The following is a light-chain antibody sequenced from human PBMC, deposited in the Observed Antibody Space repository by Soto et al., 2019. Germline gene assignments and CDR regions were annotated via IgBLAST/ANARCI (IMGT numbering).Light chain of an antibody. CDR1: QSVSGW. J-gene: IGKJ4*01. V-gene: IGKV1-5*01. CDR3: QQYYSTPLT. CDR2: AAS. Sequence: DIPMTQSPSTLSASVGDTVTVTCRASQSVSGWLAWYQQKPGEAPKLLIYAASSLQSGVPSRFSGSGSGTDFTLTISSLQAEDVAVYYCQQYYSTPLTFGGGTKVDNK.